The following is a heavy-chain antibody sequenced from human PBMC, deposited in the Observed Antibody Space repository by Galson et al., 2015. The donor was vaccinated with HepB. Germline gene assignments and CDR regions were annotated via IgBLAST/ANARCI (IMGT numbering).Heavy chain of an antibody. CDR1: GLTLSDAW. J-gene: IGHJ4*02. V-gene: IGHV3-15*07. CDR2: VKSKPSGGTA. Sequence: SLRLSCAASGLTLSDAWMNWVRQAPGKGLEWVGRVKSKPSGGTADYAAPVKGRFIISLDDSKNMLSLQMNSLKIEDTGTYYCFTDHGSQGYWGQGTLVTVSS. CDR3: FTDHGSQGY. D-gene: IGHD1-1*01.